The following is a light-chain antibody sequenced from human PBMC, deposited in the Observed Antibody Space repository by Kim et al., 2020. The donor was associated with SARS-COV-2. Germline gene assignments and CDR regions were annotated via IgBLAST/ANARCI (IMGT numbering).Light chain of an antibody. CDR3: MQGLQART. V-gene: IGKV2-28*01. CDR1: QSLLHSNGYNY. CDR2: LGS. Sequence: IVMTQSPLSLPVTPGEPASISCRSSQSLLHSNGYNYLDWYLQKPGQSPQLLIYLGSNRASGVPDRFSGSGSGTDFTLKISRVEAEDVGFYYCMQGLQARTFGQGTKVDIK. J-gene: IGKJ1*01.